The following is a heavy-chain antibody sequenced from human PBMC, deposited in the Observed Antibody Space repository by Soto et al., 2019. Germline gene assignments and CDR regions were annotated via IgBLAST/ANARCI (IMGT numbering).Heavy chain of an antibody. CDR3: ARDAGPYYDFWSGYSTLDY. V-gene: IGHV1-18*04. J-gene: IGHJ4*02. Sequence: QVQLVQSGAEVKKPGASVKVSCKASGYTFTSYGISWVRQAPGQGLEWMGWISAYNGNTNYAQKLQGRVTMTTDTATRTAYMELRSLRSDDTAVYYCARDAGPYYDFWSGYSTLDYWGQGTLVTVSS. CDR2: ISAYNGNT. D-gene: IGHD3-3*01. CDR1: GYTFTSYG.